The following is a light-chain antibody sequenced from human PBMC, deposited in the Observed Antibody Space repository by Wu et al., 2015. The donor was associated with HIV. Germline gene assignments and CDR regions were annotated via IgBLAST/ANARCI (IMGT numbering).Light chain of an antibody. V-gene: IGKV1-6*01. J-gene: IGKJ1*01. CDR1: QDIRND. CDR3: LQDYNYPRT. CDR2: GAS. Sequence: AIQMTQSPSSLSASVGDRVTISCRASQDIRNDLGWYQQKPGKGPKLLVYGASSLQSGVPSRFSGSGSGTEFTLTISSLQPEDFATYYCLQDYNYPRTFGQGTKVEIK.